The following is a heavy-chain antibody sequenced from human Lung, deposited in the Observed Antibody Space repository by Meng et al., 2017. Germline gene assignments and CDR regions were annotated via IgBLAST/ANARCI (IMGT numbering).Heavy chain of an antibody. CDR1: RGSYSSGNM. J-gene: IGHJ4*02. V-gene: IGHV4-4*02. D-gene: IGHD4-17*01. CDR3: ARNGAYCLHS. Sequence: QAQLREAGPRVVKPSATLALSCAVSRGSYSSGNMWRWVRQPPGKGLEWIGEISHSGNTNYSPSFRGRVTMSVGRSRDQFSLELNSVTAADTAVYFCARNGAYCLHSWGQGTLVTVSS. CDR2: ISHSGNT.